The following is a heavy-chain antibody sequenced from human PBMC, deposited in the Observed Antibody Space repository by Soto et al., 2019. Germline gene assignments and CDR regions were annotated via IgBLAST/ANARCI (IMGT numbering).Heavy chain of an antibody. J-gene: IGHJ6*02. CDR2: ISAYNGNT. D-gene: IGHD3-3*01. V-gene: IGHV1-18*01. Sequence: ASVKVSCKASGYTFTSYGISWVRQAPGQGLEWMGWISAYNGNTNYAQKLQGRVTMTTDTSTSTAYTELRSLRSDDTAVYYCARDPTRITIFGVVTSDAYYYYGMDVWGQGTTVTVSS. CDR3: ARDPTRITIFGVVTSDAYYYYGMDV. CDR1: GYTFTSYG.